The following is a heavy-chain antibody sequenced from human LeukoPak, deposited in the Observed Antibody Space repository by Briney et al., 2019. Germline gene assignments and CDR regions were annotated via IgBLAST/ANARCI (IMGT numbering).Heavy chain of an antibody. Sequence: SVKVSCKASGGTFSSYAIGWVRQAPGQGLEWMGGIIPIFGTANYAQKFQGRVTITTDESTSTAYMELSSLGSEDTAVYYCARKGYYDSSGYYVHAFDIWGQGTMVTVSS. CDR3: ARKGYYDSSGYYVHAFDI. V-gene: IGHV1-69*05. J-gene: IGHJ3*02. CDR2: IIPIFGTA. D-gene: IGHD3-22*01. CDR1: GGTFSSYA.